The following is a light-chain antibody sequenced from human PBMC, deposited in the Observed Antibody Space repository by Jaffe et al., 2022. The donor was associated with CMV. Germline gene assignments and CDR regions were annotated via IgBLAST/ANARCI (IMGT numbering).Light chain of an antibody. Sequence: EIVLTQSPGTLSLSPGERAILSCRASQSVSSSYLAWYQQKPGQAPRLLIHGASSRATGIPDRLSGSGSGTDFTLTISRLEPEDFAVYYCQQYGSSPYTFGQGTKLEIK. CDR1: QSVSSSY. J-gene: IGKJ2*01. V-gene: IGKV3-20*01. CDR3: QQYGSSPYT. CDR2: GAS.